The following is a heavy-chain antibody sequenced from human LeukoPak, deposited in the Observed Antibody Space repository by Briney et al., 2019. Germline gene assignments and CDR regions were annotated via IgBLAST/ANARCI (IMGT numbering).Heavy chain of an antibody. J-gene: IGHJ3*02. D-gene: IGHD3-16*01. CDR3: AKDRGGSYTFDI. CDR2: INIGDGYT. V-gene: IGHV1-46*01. CDR1: GNTFTSSH. Sequence: ASVKVSCKASGNTFTSSHTHWVRQAPGQGLEWMGIINIGDGYTKYAQKFQGRVTITRDTSTSTLYMELSSLRSEDTAVYYCAKDRGGSYTFDIWGQGTMVTVSS.